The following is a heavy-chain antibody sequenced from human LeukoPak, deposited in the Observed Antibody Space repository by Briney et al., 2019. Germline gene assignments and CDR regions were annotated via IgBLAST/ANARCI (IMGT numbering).Heavy chain of an antibody. Sequence: SETLSLTCTVSGYSIGSGHYWGWIRQPPGKGLEWIGSIYHSGITYYNPSLKSRVTISVDTSKNQFSLKLSSVTAADTAVYYCARSVLFWGQGTLVTVSS. CDR3: ARSVLF. CDR2: IYHSGIT. J-gene: IGHJ4*02. CDR1: GYSIGSGHY. D-gene: IGHD3-10*02. V-gene: IGHV4-38-2*02.